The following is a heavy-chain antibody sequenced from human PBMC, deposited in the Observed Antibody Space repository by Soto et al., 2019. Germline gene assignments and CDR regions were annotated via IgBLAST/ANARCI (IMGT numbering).Heavy chain of an antibody. CDR3: AKWNGGFDY. J-gene: IGHJ4*02. CDR2: ISYDGSYK. CDR1: GFTFSSYG. D-gene: IGHD3-16*01. Sequence: QVQLVESGGGVVQPGRSLRLSCAASGFTFSSYGMHWVRQAPGRGLEWVAVISYDGSYKYYADSVKGRFTIFRDNSKNPLYLQMNSLGAEDTAVYYCAKWNGGFDYWGQGTLVTVSS. V-gene: IGHV3-30*18.